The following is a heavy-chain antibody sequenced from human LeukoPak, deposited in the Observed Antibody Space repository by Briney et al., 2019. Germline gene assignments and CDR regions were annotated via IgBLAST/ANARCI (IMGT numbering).Heavy chain of an antibody. Sequence: TSQTLSLTCTVSGDSISGGSYYWSWIRQPAGKGLEWIGRIYIRGTTSYNPSLKSRVTISADTSKNQFSLKLSSVTAADTAVYYCARGYWFYFDYWGQGTLVTVSS. V-gene: IGHV4-61*02. CDR1: GDSISGGSYY. CDR3: ARGYWFYFDY. J-gene: IGHJ4*02. CDR2: IYIRGTT. D-gene: IGHD2-8*02.